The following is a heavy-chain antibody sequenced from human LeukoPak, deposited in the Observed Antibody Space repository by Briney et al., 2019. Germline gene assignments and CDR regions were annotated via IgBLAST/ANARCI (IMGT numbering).Heavy chain of an antibody. V-gene: IGHV3-48*01. D-gene: IGHD3-22*01. CDR1: GLTFSSYS. CDR2: ISGSGSTM. Sequence: GGSLRLSCAASGLTFSSYSMNWVRQAPGKGLEWVSYISGSGSTMYYAGSLRGRFTISRDNAEKSLYLQMNSLRAEDTAVYYCARAALGGYYDSSGYDYWGQGTLVTVSS. CDR3: ARAALGGYYDSSGYDY. J-gene: IGHJ4*02.